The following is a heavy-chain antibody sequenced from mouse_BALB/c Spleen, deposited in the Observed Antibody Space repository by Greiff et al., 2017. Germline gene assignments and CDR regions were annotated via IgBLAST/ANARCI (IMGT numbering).Heavy chain of an antibody. D-gene: IGHD3-3*01. J-gene: IGHJ4*01. Sequence: VQLKESGAELVRPGASVKLSCKASGFNINDYYMHWVKQRPEQGLEWIGWIDPENGNTIYDPKFQGKASITADTSSNTAYLQLSSLTSEDTAVYYCDRCGTDCAMDYWGQGTSVTVSS. CDR2: IDPENGNT. CDR3: DRCGTDCAMDY. V-gene: IGHV14-1*02. CDR1: GFNINDYY.